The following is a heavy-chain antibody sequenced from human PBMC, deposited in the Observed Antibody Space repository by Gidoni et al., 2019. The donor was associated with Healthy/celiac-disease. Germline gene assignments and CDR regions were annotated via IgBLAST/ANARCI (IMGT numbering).Heavy chain of an antibody. Sequence: QLQLQQWGAGLLKPSETLSLTCAVYGGSFSGYYWSWIRQPPGKGLEWIGEINHSGSTNYNPSLKSRVTISVDTSKNQFSLKLSSVTAADTAVYYCARGGKKRGGRYSSGCPFDYWGQGTLVTVSS. D-gene: IGHD6-19*01. CDR3: ARGGKKRGGRYSSGCPFDY. J-gene: IGHJ4*02. CDR2: INHSGST. V-gene: IGHV4-34*01. CDR1: GGSFSGYY.